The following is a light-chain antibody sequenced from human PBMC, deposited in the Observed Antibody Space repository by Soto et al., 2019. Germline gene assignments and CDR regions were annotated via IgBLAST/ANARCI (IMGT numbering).Light chain of an antibody. CDR3: SSYTSSSTLEV. V-gene: IGLV2-14*01. J-gene: IGLJ1*01. CDR1: SSDVGGYNY. CDR2: EVS. Sequence: QSALTQPASVSGSPGQSITISCTGTSSDVGGYNYVSWYQQHPGKAPKLMIYEVSNRPSGVSNRFSGSKSGNTASLTISGLQAEDEADYYCSSYTSSSTLEVFRTGTKLTVL.